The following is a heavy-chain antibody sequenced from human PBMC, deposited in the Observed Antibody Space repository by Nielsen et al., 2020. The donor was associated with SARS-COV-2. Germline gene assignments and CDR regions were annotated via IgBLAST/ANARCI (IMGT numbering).Heavy chain of an antibody. Sequence: GESLKISCAASGFTFSSYAMHWVRQAPGKGLEWVAVISYDGSNKYYADSVKGRFTISRDNAKNSLYLQMNSLRAEDTAVYYCARSASQGYWGQGTLVTVSS. CDR1: GFTFSSYA. D-gene: IGHD2-2*01. V-gene: IGHV3-30-3*01. J-gene: IGHJ4*02. CDR3: ARSASQGY. CDR2: ISYDGSNK.